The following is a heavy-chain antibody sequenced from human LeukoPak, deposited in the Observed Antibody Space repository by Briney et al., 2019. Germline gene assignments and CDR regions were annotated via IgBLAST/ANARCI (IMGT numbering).Heavy chain of an antibody. CDR3: ASLILSSVATATTGDFDL. Sequence: PGGSLRLSCAASGFTFSIYSMNWVRQSPGKGLEWVSYVSSSSSSMKYADSVKGRFTISRDNAKNSLYLQMNSLRADDTAVYYCASLILSSVATATTGDFDLWGRGTLVTVSS. J-gene: IGHJ2*01. CDR1: GFTFSIYS. CDR2: VSSSSSSM. D-gene: IGHD4-17*01. V-gene: IGHV3-48*01.